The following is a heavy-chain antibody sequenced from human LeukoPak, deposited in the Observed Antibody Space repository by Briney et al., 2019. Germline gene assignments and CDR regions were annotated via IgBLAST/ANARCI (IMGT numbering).Heavy chain of an antibody. CDR1: GYTLTGYY. Sequence: ASVKVSCKASGYTLTGYYMHLVRQAPGQGLEWMGWINPNSGGTNYAQKFQGRVTMTRDTSISTAYMELSRLRSDDTAVYYCARSIFGVVTHDYWGQGTLVTVSS. J-gene: IGHJ4*02. D-gene: IGHD3-3*01. V-gene: IGHV1-2*02. CDR3: ARSIFGVVTHDY. CDR2: INPNSGGT.